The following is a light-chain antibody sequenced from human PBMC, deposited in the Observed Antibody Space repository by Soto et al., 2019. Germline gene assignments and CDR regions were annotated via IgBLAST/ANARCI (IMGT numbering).Light chain of an antibody. CDR3: QHYGRSPIT. V-gene: IGKV3-20*01. CDR2: GAS. Sequence: EIVLTQSPGTLSLSPGERATLSCRASQSVSNNYLAWYQQKPGQAPRLLIYGASSRATGIPDRFSGSGSATDFTLTISRLEPEDFALYYCQHYGRSPITFGQGTRLEI. CDR1: QSVSNNY. J-gene: IGKJ5*01.